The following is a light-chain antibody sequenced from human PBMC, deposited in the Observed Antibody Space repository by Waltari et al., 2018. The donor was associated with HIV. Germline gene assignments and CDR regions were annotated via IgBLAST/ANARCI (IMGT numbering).Light chain of an antibody. CDR2: YDS. V-gene: IGLV3-21*04. J-gene: IGLJ1*01. Sequence: SYVLTQPPSVSVAPGKTAKITCGGNNIATKSVHWYQQKPGQAPVLVIFYDSDRPSGIPERFSGSNSGNTATLTINWVEAGDEADYYCQVWDSSRDQGVFGTGTKVTVL. CDR3: QVWDSSRDQGV. CDR1: NIATKS.